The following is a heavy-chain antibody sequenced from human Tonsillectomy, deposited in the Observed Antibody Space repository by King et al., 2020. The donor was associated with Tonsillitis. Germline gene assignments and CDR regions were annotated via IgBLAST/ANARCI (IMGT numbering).Heavy chain of an antibody. V-gene: IGHV4-39*01. CDR3: ARRHYDVLTGYRRFDP. D-gene: IGHD3-9*01. Sequence: MQLQESGPGLVKPSETLSLTCTVSGGSISSSSYYWAWIRQPPGKGLEWIGSIYYSGSTYYNPSLKSQITITADTSRNQFSLGLSSLTAADTAVYYCARRHYDVLTGYRRFDPWGQGTLVTVSS. CDR2: IYYSGST. CDR1: GGSISSSSYY. J-gene: IGHJ5*02.